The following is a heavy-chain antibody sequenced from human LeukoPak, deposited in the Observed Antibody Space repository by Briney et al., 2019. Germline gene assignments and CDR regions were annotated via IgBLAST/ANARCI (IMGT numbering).Heavy chain of an antibody. V-gene: IGHV4-30-4*01. CDR1: GGSVSSGDYY. Sequence: SETLSLTCTVSGGSVSSGDYYWSWIRQPPGKGLELIGYTYYTGSTYYSPSLRSRVTISEDTSQNQFSLKLTSVTAADTAVYYCARHRYCNSSSCYAFDYWGQGTLVTVSS. CDR2: TYYTGST. J-gene: IGHJ4*02. D-gene: IGHD2-2*01. CDR3: ARHRYCNSSSCYAFDY.